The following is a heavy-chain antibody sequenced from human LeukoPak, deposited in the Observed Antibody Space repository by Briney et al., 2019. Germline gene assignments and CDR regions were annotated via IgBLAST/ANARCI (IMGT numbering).Heavy chain of an antibody. D-gene: IGHD3-10*01. CDR3: ARPVRGVIGYWFDP. CDR2: ISGSGGST. CDR1: GFTFSSYA. V-gene: IGHV3-23*01. Sequence: GGSLRLSCAASGFTFSSYAMSWVRQAPGKGLEWVSAISGSGGSTYYADSVKGRFTISRDNAKNSLYLQMNSLRAEDTAVYYCARPVRGVIGYWFDPWGQGTLVTVSS. J-gene: IGHJ5*02.